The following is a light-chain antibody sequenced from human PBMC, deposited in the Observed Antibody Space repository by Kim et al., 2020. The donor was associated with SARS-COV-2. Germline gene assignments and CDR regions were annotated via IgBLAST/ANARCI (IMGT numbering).Light chain of an antibody. CDR1: QSVSSN. CDR2: GAS. V-gene: IGKV3-15*01. Sequence: VSPGASASLSGRASQSVSSNLAWYQQKLGQAPRLLIYGASARATGIPARFSGSVSGTEFTLTISSLQSEDFAVYDCQQYNSWPGSFGEGTKLE. CDR3: QQYNSWPGS. J-gene: IGKJ2*03.